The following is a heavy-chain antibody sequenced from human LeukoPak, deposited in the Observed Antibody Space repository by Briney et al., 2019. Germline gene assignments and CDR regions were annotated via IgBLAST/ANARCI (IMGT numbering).Heavy chain of an antibody. J-gene: IGHJ4*02. CDR1: GGSITSSTYY. V-gene: IGHV4-39*07. Sequence: SETLSLTCTVSGGSITSSTYYWGWRRQPPEKGLEWIGTIYYSGDSHNNPSLKSRVTISVDTSKNQFSLKLSSVTAADTAVYYCARGGVRGVDYWGQGNLVTVSS. D-gene: IGHD3-10*01. CDR2: IYYSGDS. CDR3: ARGGVRGVDY.